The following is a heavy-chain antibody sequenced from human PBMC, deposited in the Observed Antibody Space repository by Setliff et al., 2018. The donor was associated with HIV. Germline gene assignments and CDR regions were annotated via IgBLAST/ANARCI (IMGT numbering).Heavy chain of an antibody. CDR3: ANLWEVGA. V-gene: IGHV3-7*03. Sequence: PGGSLRLSCAASGFTFSNYWMDWVRQAPGKGLEWVATIKQDGSEIYYMDSVKGRFTISRDNARTSLYLEMSSLRAEDTAVYLCANLWEVGAWGQGTLVTVSS. J-gene: IGHJ5*02. CDR1: GFTFSNYW. CDR2: IKQDGSEI. D-gene: IGHD1-26*01.